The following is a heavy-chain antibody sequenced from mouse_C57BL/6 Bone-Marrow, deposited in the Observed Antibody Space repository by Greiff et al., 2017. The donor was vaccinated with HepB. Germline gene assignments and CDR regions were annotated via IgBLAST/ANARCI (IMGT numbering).Heavy chain of an antibody. Sequence: QVQLQQPGAELVKPGASVKMSCKASGYTFTSYWITWVKQRPGQGLEWIGDIYPGSGSTNYNEKFKSKATLTVDTSSSTAYMQLSSLTSEDSAVYYGARPLYYGNYWFAYWGQGTLVTVSA. CDR2: IYPGSGST. V-gene: IGHV1-55*01. J-gene: IGHJ3*01. CDR1: GYTFTSYW. D-gene: IGHD2-1*01. CDR3: ARPLYYGNYWFAY.